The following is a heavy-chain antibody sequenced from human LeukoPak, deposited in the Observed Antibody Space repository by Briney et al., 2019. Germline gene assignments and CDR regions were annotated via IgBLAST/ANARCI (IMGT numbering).Heavy chain of an antibody. CDR2: ISSSSSYI. CDR1: GFTFSSYS. V-gene: IGHV3-21*01. Sequence: GGSLRLSCAASGFTFSSYSMNWVRQAPGKGLEWVSSISSSSSYIYYADSVKGRFTISRDNAKNSLYLQMNSLRAEDTAVYYCARERDIVVVPAAIHGFDPWGQGTLVTVSS. D-gene: IGHD2-2*01. CDR3: ARERDIVVVPAAIHGFDP. J-gene: IGHJ5*02.